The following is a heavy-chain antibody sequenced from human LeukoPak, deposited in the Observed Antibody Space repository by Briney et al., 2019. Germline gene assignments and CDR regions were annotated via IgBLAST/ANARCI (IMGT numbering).Heavy chain of an antibody. Sequence: PEGSLRLSCAASGFTFSDYYMSWIRQAPGKGLEWVSYISSSGSTIYYADSVKGRFTISRDNAKNSLYLQMNSLRAEDTAVYYCARARPPYYYGSGSYYFDYWGQGTLVTVSS. D-gene: IGHD3-10*01. CDR2: ISSSGSTI. CDR3: ARARPPYYYGSGSYYFDY. J-gene: IGHJ4*02. V-gene: IGHV3-11*01. CDR1: GFTFSDYY.